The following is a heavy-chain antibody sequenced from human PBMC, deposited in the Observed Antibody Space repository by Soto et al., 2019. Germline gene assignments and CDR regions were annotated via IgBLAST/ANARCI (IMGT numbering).Heavy chain of an antibody. Sequence: SVKVSCKASGDTFSSYAISWVRQAPGQGLEWMGGIIPIFGTANYAQKFQGRVTITADESTSTAYMELSSLRSEDTAVYYCARLNNWNYGIFDYWGQGTLVTVSS. CDR1: GDTFSSYA. V-gene: IGHV1-69*13. CDR3: ARLNNWNYGIFDY. CDR2: IIPIFGTA. J-gene: IGHJ4*02. D-gene: IGHD1-7*01.